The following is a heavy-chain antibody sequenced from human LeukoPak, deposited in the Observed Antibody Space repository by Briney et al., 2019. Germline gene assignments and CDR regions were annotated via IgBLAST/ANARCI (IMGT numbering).Heavy chain of an antibody. Sequence: SETLSLTCSVSGGSISGYYWSWIRQPPGKGLEWFGYIHYSGSTNYNPSLKSRVTISVDTSKNQFSLKLSSVTAADTAVYYCARGLPGIAVADPKYNWFDPWGQGTLVTVSS. D-gene: IGHD6-19*01. CDR3: ARGLPGIAVADPKYNWFDP. V-gene: IGHV4-59*01. CDR1: GGSISGYY. CDR2: IHYSGST. J-gene: IGHJ5*02.